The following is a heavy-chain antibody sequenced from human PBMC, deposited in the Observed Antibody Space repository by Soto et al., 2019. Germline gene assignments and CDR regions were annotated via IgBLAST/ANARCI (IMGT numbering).Heavy chain of an antibody. CDR1: GGSISSSSYY. D-gene: IGHD3-3*01. J-gene: IGHJ5*02. CDR3: ARQGITIFGVVIMNWFDP. V-gene: IGHV4-39*01. CDR2: IYYSGST. Sequence: PSETLSLTCTVSGGSISSSSYYWGWIRQPPGKGLEWIGSIYYSGSTYYNPSLKSRVTISVDTSKNQFSLKLSSVTAADTAVYYCARQGITIFGVVIMNWFDPWGQGTLVTVSS.